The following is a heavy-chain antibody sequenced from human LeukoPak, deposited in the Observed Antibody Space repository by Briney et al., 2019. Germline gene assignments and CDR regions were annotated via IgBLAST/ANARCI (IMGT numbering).Heavy chain of an antibody. CDR3: ARGDWLLFGGFDY. CDR2: INPNSGGT. J-gene: IGHJ4*02. D-gene: IGHD3/OR15-3a*01. V-gene: IGHV1-2*02. Sequence: GASVKVSCKASGYTFTGYYMHWVRQAPGQGLEWMGWINPNSGGTNYAQKFQGRVTMTRDTSISTAYMELSRLRSDDTAVYYCARGDWLLFGGFDYWGQGTLVTVSS. CDR1: GYTFTGYY.